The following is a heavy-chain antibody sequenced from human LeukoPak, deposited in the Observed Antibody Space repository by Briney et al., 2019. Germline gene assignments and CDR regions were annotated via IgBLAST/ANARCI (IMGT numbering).Heavy chain of an antibody. CDR3: AKDRGPYVGIDNNWFDP. V-gene: IGHV3-23*01. J-gene: IGHJ5*02. D-gene: IGHD3-10*02. Sequence: PGGSLRLSCTASGFTFKLYAMTWVRQAPGKGLEWVSGIGGSGDGTHYTHSVKGRFTISRDNSKNTLYLQMNSLRAEDTAVYYCAKDRGPYVGIDNNWFDPWGQGPLVIVSS. CDR1: GFTFKLYA. CDR2: IGGSGDGT.